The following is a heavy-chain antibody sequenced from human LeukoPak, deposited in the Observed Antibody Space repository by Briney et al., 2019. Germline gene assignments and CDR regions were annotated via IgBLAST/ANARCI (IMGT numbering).Heavy chain of an antibody. V-gene: IGHV3-23*01. CDR1: GFTFSSYA. J-gene: IGHJ4*02. D-gene: IGHD2-15*01. CDR2: ISGSGGST. Sequence: GGSLRLSCAASGFTFSSYAMSWVCQAPGKGLEWVSAISGSGGSTYYADSVKGRFTISRDNSKNTLYLQMNSLRAEDTAVYYCAKVRRPHCSGATCYSFDYWGQGTLVTVSS. CDR3: AKVRRPHCSGATCYSFDY.